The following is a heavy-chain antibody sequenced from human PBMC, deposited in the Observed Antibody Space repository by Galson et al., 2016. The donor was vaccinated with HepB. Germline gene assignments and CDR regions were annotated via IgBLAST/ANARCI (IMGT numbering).Heavy chain of an antibody. Sequence: SLRLSCAASGFTFSYYWMSWVRQAPGKGLEWVAYVNQDGGKKYYVDSVKGRFTISRDNAKNSLYLQMNSLRVEDTAVYYCARDGLGTVAAASALGNWGQGTLVTVSS. J-gene: IGHJ4*02. CDR2: VNQDGGKK. D-gene: IGHD6-25*01. CDR3: ARDGLGTVAAASALGN. CDR1: GFTFSYYW. V-gene: IGHV3-7*01.